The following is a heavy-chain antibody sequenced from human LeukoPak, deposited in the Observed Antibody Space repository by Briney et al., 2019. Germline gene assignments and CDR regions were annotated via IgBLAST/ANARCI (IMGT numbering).Heavy chain of an antibody. CDR3: ARDLFDSSADY. D-gene: IGHD3-22*01. CDR2: ITSSSTTL. V-gene: IGHV3-48*02. J-gene: IGHJ4*02. Sequence: GGSLRLSCAASGFLFSGYDMSWVRQAPGKGLEWVSYITSSSTTLHYADSVKGRFTISRDNAKNSLYLQMSSLRDEDTAVYYCARDLFDSSADYWGQGTLVTVSS. CDR1: GFLFSGYD.